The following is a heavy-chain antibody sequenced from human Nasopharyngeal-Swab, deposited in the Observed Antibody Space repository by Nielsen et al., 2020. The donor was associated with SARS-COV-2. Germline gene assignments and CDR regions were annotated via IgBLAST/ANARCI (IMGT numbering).Heavy chain of an antibody. Sequence: GESLKISCAASGFTLSSYTIHWVRQAPGKGLEWVAVISYDASDKYYADSVKGRFTLSRDNSKNTVYLQMNSLRAEDTAVCYCARDGTDYYDSSGYVFDYWGQGILVTVSS. J-gene: IGHJ4*02. CDR3: ARDGTDYYDSSGYVFDY. V-gene: IGHV3-30*04. D-gene: IGHD3-22*01. CDR1: GFTLSSYT. CDR2: ISYDASDK.